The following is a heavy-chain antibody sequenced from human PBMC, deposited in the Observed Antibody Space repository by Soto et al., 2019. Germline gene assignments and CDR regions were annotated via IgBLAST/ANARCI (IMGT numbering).Heavy chain of an antibody. Sequence: EVQLVQSGAEVKKPGESLRISCKGSGYSFTRYWISWVRQMPGKGLEWMGRIDPSDSYTNYSPSFQGHVTISADKSISTAYLQWSSLKASDTAMYYCARHQVPLDYFDYWGQGTLVTVSS. J-gene: IGHJ4*02. D-gene: IGHD1-1*01. CDR3: ARHQVPLDYFDY. CDR1: GYSFTRYW. V-gene: IGHV5-10-1*03. CDR2: IDPSDSYT.